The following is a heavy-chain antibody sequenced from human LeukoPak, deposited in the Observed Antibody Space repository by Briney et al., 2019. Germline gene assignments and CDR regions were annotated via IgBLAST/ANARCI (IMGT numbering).Heavy chain of an antibody. Sequence: PGGSLRLSCAASGFTFSSYAMSWVRQAPGKGVEWVSALSGSGISTYYADSVRGRFTIDRDNSNHTLYLQMTSLRADDTPLYYCAKGTTALSSSWLFDYWGQGTLVTVPS. V-gene: IGHV3-23*01. D-gene: IGHD6-13*01. CDR1: GFTFSSYA. CDR3: AKGTTALSSSWLFDY. J-gene: IGHJ4*02. CDR2: LSGSGIST.